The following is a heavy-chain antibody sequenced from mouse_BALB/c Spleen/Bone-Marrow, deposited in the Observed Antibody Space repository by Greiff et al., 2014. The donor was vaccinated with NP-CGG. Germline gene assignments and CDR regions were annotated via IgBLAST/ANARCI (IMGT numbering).Heavy chain of an antibody. D-gene: IGHD4-1*01. CDR1: GYVFTNYL. J-gene: IGHJ2*01. V-gene: IGHV1-54*01. CDR2: INAGSGGT. CDR3: ARSLIGKKIFDY. Sequence: VQLQQSGAELVRPGTSVKVSCKASGYVFTNYLIEWVKQRPGQGLEWIGVINAGSGGTDYSEKFKGEATLTADKSSSTAYMQLSSLTSDDSAVYFCARSLIGKKIFDYWGQGTTLTVSS.